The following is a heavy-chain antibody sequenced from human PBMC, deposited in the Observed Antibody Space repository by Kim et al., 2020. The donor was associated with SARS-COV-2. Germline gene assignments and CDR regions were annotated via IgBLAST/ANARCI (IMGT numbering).Heavy chain of an antibody. V-gene: IGHV3-9*01. CDR1: GFTFDDYA. Sequence: GGSLRLSCAASGFTFDDYAMHWVRQAPGKGLEWVSGISWNSGSIGYADSVKGRFTISRDNAKNSLYLQMNSLRAEDTALYYCAKVMGSGSYSHWYFDLWGRGALVTVSS. D-gene: IGHD1-26*01. J-gene: IGHJ2*01. CDR3: AKVMGSGSYSHWYFDL. CDR2: ISWNSGSI.